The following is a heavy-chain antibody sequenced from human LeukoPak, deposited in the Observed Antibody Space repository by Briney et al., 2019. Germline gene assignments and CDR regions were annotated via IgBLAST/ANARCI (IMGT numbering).Heavy chain of an antibody. D-gene: IGHD5-12*01. CDR1: GFTFSSYG. V-gene: IGHV3-30*18. J-gene: IGHJ4*02. CDR2: ISYDGSNK. CDR3: AKDPRGYSGYGHY. Sequence: GRSLRLSCAASGFTFSSYGMHWVRQAPGKGLEWVAVISYDGSNKYYADSVKGRFTISRDNSKNTLYLQMNSLRAEDTAVYYCAKDPRGYSGYGHYWGQGTLVTVSS.